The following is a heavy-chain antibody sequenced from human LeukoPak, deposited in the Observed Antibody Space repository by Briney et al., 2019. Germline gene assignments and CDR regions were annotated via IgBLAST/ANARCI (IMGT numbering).Heavy chain of an antibody. CDR2: ISSNGGST. CDR3: ARVEGYCSGGSCYGAFDI. Sequence: GGSLRLSCAASGFTFSSYAMHWVRQAPGKGLEYVSDISSNGGSTYYANSVKGRFTISRDNSKSTLYLQMGSLRGEDMAVYYCARVEGYCSGGSCYGAFDIWGQGTMVTVSS. D-gene: IGHD2-15*01. V-gene: IGHV3-64*01. CDR1: GFTFSSYA. J-gene: IGHJ3*02.